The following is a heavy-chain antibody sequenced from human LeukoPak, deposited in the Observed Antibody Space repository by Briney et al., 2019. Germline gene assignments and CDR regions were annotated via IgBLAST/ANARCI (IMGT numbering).Heavy chain of an antibody. CDR1: GYTFTSYD. J-gene: IGHJ4*02. CDR2: MNPNSGNT. D-gene: IGHD1-1*01. CDR3: AVGGATGTTGDYFDY. Sequence: ASVKVSCKASGYTFTSYDINWVRQATGQGLEWMGWMNPNSGNTGYAQKFQRRVTMTRNTSISTAYMQLSSLRSEDTAVYYCAVGGATGTTGDYFDYWGQGTLVTVSS. V-gene: IGHV1-8*01.